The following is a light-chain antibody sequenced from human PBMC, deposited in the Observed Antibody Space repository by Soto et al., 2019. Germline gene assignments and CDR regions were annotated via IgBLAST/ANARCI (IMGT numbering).Light chain of an antibody. CDR3: QQSYSTPFT. J-gene: IGKJ3*01. CDR2: AAS. Sequence: TQMTQSPSSLSASVGDRVTITCRASQSISSYLNWYQQKPGKAPKLLIYAASSLQSGVPSRFSGSGSGTDFTLTISSLQPEDFATYYCQQSYSTPFTFGPGTKVDIK. CDR1: QSISSY. V-gene: IGKV1-39*01.